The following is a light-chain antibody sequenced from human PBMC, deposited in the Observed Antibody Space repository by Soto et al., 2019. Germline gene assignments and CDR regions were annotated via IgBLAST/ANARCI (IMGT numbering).Light chain of an antibody. CDR1: QTISSW. J-gene: IGKJ1*01. Sequence: DIQRTQSPSTLSASVGHRVTVTCRASQTISSWLAWYQQKPGKAPKLLIYKASTLKSGVPSRFSGSGSGTEFTLTISSLQPDDFATYYCQHNSYSEAFGQGTKVDIK. CDR2: KAS. CDR3: QHNSYSEA. V-gene: IGKV1-5*03.